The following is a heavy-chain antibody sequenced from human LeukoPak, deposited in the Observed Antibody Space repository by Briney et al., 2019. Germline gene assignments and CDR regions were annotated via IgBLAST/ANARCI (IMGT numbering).Heavy chain of an antibody. CDR2: ISSSGSTI. V-gene: IGHV3-48*03. Sequence: GGSLRLSCAASGFTFSSYEMNWVRQAPGKGLEWVSYISSSGSTIYYADSVKGRFTISRDNAKNSLYLQMNSLRAEDTAVYYCARVERHDYGGYDYWGQGTLVTVSS. CDR1: GFTFSSYE. J-gene: IGHJ4*02. D-gene: IGHD4-23*01. CDR3: ARVERHDYGGYDY.